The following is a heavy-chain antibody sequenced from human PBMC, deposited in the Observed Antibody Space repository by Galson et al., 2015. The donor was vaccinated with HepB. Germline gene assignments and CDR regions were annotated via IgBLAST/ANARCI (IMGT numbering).Heavy chain of an antibody. J-gene: IGHJ4*02. V-gene: IGHV1-3*01. Sequence: SVKVSCKASGYTFTSYAMHWVRQAPGQRLEWMGWINAGNGNTKYSQKFQGRVTITRDASASTAYMELSSLRSEDTAVYYCAREGVGYCSSTSCYAGYVYRGQGTLVTVSS. CDR1: GYTFTSYA. CDR2: INAGNGNT. CDR3: AREGVGYCSSTSCYAGYVY. D-gene: IGHD2-2*01.